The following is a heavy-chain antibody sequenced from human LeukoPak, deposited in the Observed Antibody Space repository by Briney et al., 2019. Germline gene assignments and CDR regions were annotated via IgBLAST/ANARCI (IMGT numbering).Heavy chain of an antibody. CDR3: ARDFSSSSTVYYYYYMDV. Sequence: KSSETLSLTCIVSGGSISSSLYHWGWIRQPPGKGLEWIGTISYSGTTYYSPSLKSRVTISLDTSKNQFSLKLSSVTAADTAIYYCARDFSSSSTVYYYYYMDVWGKGTTVTVSS. CDR2: ISYSGTT. J-gene: IGHJ6*03. D-gene: IGHD6-6*01. V-gene: IGHV4-39*07. CDR1: GGSISSSLYH.